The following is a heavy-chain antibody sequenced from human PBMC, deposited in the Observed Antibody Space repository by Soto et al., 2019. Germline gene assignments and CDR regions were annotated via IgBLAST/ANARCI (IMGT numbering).Heavy chain of an antibody. Sequence: VQLVESGGGVVQPGRSLRLSCAASRFSFSTYAIHWVRQAPGKGLEWVAGISYDGGNEYYADSVKGRFTISRDNYKSTLYLKMNSLGPDDTAVYYCARDRSGSHEIDDSLDIWGRGTMVTVSS. CDR2: ISYDGGNE. J-gene: IGHJ3*02. V-gene: IGHV3-30-3*01. CDR3: ARDRSGSHEIDDSLDI. CDR1: RFSFSTYA. D-gene: IGHD1-26*01.